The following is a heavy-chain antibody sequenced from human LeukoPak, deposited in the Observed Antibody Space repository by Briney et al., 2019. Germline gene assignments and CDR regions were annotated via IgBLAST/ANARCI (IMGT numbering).Heavy chain of an antibody. CDR1: GFTFDDYA. CDR3: AKEGLYYFDY. Sequence: GGSLRLSCAAPGFTFDDYAMHWVRHAPGKGLEWVSGISWNSGSIGYADSVKGRFTISRDNAKNSLYLQMNSLRAEDTALYYCAKEGLYYFDYWGQGTLVTVSS. V-gene: IGHV3-9*01. CDR2: ISWNSGSI. J-gene: IGHJ4*02.